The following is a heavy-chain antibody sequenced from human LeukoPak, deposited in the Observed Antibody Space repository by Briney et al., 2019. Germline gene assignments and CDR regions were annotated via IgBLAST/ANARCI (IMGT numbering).Heavy chain of an antibody. CDR2: INPKSGGT. CDR3: ARDPSGYGSGSY. J-gene: IGHJ4*02. V-gene: IGHV1-2*02. CDR1: GNAFTDYY. Sequence: ASLNVSCKASGNAFTDYYLHWVRQTPGQRLEWMGWINPKSGGTKSAQRFQGRVTMTRDTSTSTVYMELSSLRSEDTAVYYCARDPSGYGSGSYWGQGTLVTVSS. D-gene: IGHD3-10*01.